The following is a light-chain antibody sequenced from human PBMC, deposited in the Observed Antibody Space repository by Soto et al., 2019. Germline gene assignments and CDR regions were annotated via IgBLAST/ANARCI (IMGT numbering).Light chain of an antibody. J-gene: IGKJ1*01. CDR3: QQYNDNWT. CDR1: QGFSIW. Sequence: DIQMTKSPSTRSASVGARVTIISRASQGFSIWLAWYQQKPGTAPKLLIYKASTLQSGVPSRFSGSGSGTEFTLTISSLQPDDSATYYCQQYNDNWTFGQGTKVEIK. CDR2: KAS. V-gene: IGKV1-5*03.